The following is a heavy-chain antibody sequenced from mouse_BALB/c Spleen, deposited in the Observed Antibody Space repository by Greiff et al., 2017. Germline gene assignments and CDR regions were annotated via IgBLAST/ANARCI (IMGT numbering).Heavy chain of an antibody. Sequence: DVKLVESGGGLVKPGGSLKLSCAASGFTFSSYAMSWVRQSPEKRLEWVAEISSGGSYTYYPDTVTGRFTISRDNAKNTLYLEMSSLRSEDTAMYYCARETARYFDYWGQGTTLTVSS. CDR2: ISSGGSYT. CDR1: GFTFSSYA. CDR3: ARETARYFDY. V-gene: IGHV5-9-4*01. D-gene: IGHD3-2*01. J-gene: IGHJ2*01.